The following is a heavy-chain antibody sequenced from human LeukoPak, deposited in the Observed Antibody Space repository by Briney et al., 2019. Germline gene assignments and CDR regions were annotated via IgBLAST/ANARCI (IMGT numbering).Heavy chain of an antibody. D-gene: IGHD3-22*01. CDR2: INPSGGST. V-gene: IGHV1-46*01. CDR1: GYTFTSYY. J-gene: IGHJ4*02. CDR3: ARELYYYDSSGYGVFGYFDY. Sequence: ASVKVSCKASGYTFTSYYMHWVRQAPGQGLEWMGIINPSGGSTSYAQKFQGRVTMTRDMSTSTVYMELSSLRSEDTAVYYCARELYYYDSSGYGVFGYFDYWGQGTLVTVSS.